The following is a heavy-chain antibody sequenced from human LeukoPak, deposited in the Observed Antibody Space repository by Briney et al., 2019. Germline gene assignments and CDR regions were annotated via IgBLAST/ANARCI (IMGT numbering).Heavy chain of an antibody. Sequence: SETLSLTCTVSGVSIFSGDYYWSWIRQPPGKGLEWIGNIYHSGSTCYNPSLKSRLTISVDTSKNQFSLNLSSVTATDTAVYYCARTLGVVRGVTTAYYYYYYGMDVWGQGTTVTVSS. D-gene: IGHD3-10*01. V-gene: IGHV4-30-4*01. CDR2: IYHSGST. CDR3: ARTLGVVRGVTTAYYYYYYGMDV. J-gene: IGHJ6*02. CDR1: GVSIFSGDYY.